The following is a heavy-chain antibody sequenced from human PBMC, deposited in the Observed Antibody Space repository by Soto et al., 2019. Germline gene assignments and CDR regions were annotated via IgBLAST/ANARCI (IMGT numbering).Heavy chain of an antibody. V-gene: IGHV4-59*08. CDR1: GGSISSYY. CDR3: ASHHPELELPY. CDR2: IYYSGST. Sequence: SETLSLTCTVSGGSISSYYWSWIRQPPGKGLEWIGYIYYSGSTNYNPSLKSRVIISVDTSKNQFSLKLSSVTAVDTAVYYCASHHPELELPYWGQGTLVTVSS. D-gene: IGHD1-7*01. J-gene: IGHJ4*02.